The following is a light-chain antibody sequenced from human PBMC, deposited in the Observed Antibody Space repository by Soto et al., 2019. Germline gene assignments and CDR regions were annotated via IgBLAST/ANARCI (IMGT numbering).Light chain of an antibody. V-gene: IGKV3-20*01. CDR1: QSVTGRY. CDR3: QQYGGSPRT. J-gene: IGKJ2*01. CDR2: GAS. Sequence: EIVLTQSPGTLSLSPGERATLSCRASQSVTGRYLAWYQQKPGQAPRLLIYGASTRAKGTPDRFSGSGSGTDFTLTISRLEPEDFAVYYCQQYGGSPRTFGQGTKLEIK.